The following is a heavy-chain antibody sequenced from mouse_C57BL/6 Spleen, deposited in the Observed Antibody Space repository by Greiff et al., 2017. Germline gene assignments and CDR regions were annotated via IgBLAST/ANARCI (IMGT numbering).Heavy chain of an antibody. J-gene: IGHJ1*03. CDR1: GYTFTDYE. V-gene: IGHV1-15*01. CDR3: TRPQLGRWYFDV. Sequence: VKLQESGAELVRPGASVTLSCKASGYTFTDYEMHWVKQTPVHGLEWIGAIDPESGGTAYNQKFKGKAILTAAKSSSTAYMELRSLTSEDSAVYYCTRPQLGRWYFDVWGTGTTVTVSS. D-gene: IGHD4-1*02. CDR2: IDPESGGT.